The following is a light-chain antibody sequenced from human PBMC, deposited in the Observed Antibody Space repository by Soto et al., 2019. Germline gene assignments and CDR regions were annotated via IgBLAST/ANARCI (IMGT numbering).Light chain of an antibody. CDR2: EVS. CDR1: SSDVGSYNY. CDR3: SSYTSSSTL. V-gene: IGLV2-14*01. Sequence: QSFLTHPASLSGSPGQSSTISCTGRSSDVGSYNYVSWYQQHPGKAPKLMIYEVSDRPSGISSRFSGSKSGNTASLTISGLQTEDEADYYCSSYTSSSTLFGTGTKVTAL. J-gene: IGLJ1*01.